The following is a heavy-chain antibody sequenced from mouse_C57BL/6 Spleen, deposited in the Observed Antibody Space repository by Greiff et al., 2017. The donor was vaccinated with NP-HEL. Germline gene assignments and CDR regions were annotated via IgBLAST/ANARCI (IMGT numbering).Heavy chain of an antibody. D-gene: IGHD3-2*02. J-gene: IGHJ2*01. CDR1: GYAFSSSW. V-gene: IGHV1-82*01. Sequence: QVQLQQSGPELVKPGASVKISCKASGYAFSSSWMNWVKQRPGKGLEWIGRIYPGDGDTNYNGKFKGKATLTADKSSSTAYMQLSSLTSEDSAVYFCARRNSSGYSYYFDYWGQGTTLTVSS. CDR2: IYPGDGDT. CDR3: ARRNSSGYSYYFDY.